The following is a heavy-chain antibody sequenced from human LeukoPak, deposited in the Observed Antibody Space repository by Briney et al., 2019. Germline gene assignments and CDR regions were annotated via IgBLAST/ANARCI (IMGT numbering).Heavy chain of an antibody. J-gene: IGHJ5*02. CDR1: GGSVSSNY. D-gene: IGHD6-6*01. V-gene: IGHV4-39*07. CDR3: ARWQYTISSGWFDP. Sequence: PSETLSLTCTVSGGSVSSNYWGWIRQPPGKGLEWIGSMSYSGSTFYNPSLKSRVTISVDTSKIQFSLKLSSVTAADTAVYYCARWQYTISSGWFDPWGQGTLVTVSS. CDR2: MSYSGST.